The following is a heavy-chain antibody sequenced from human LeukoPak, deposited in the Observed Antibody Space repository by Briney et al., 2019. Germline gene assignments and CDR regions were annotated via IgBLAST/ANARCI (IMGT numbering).Heavy chain of an antibody. CDR1: GYTLTELS. D-gene: IGHD5-12*01. J-gene: IGHJ4*02. CDR3: AIGGWLRFSLSY. CDR2: FDPEDGET. Sequence: ASVKVSCKVSGYTLTELSMHWVRQAPGKGLEWMGGFDPEDGETIYAQKFQGRVTMTEDTSTDTAYMELSSLRSEDTAVYYCAIGGWLRFSLSYWGQGTLVTVSS. V-gene: IGHV1-24*01.